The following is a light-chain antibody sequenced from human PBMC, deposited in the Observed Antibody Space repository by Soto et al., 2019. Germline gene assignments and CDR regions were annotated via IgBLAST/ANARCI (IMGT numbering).Light chain of an antibody. V-gene: IGLV2-14*01. CDR3: SSYTSSSSLV. Sequence: QSALTQPASVSGSPGQSITISCTGTSSDVGRYNYVSWYQQYPGKAPKLIIYDVINRPSGVSDRFSGSKSGNTASLTISGLQTEDESDYYCSSYTSSSSLVFGGGTKLTVL. J-gene: IGLJ2*01. CDR2: DVI. CDR1: SSDVGRYNY.